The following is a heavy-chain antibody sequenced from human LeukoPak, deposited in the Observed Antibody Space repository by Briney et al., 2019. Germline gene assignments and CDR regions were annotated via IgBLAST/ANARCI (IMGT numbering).Heavy chain of an antibody. J-gene: IGHJ5*02. CDR2: IYYSGST. V-gene: IGHV4-59*08. Sequence: SETLSLTCTVSGGSISSYYWSWIRQPPGKGLEWIGYIYYSGSTNYNPSLKSRVTISVDTSKNQFSLKLSSVTAADTAVYYCARQGTGIAAAGRTTANWFDPWGQGTLVTVSS. D-gene: IGHD6-13*01. CDR1: GGSISSYY. CDR3: ARQGTGIAAAGRTTANWFDP.